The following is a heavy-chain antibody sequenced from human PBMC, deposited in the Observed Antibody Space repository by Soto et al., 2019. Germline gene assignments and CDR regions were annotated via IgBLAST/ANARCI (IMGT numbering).Heavy chain of an antibody. D-gene: IGHD1-26*01. CDR1: GGSISSSSYY. CDR2: IYYSGST. V-gene: IGHV4-39*01. J-gene: IGHJ4*02. CDR3: ARQSGSWRDYFDY. Sequence: SETLSLTCTVSGGSISSSSYYWGWIRQPPGKGLEWIGSIYYSGSTYYNPSLKSRVTISVDTSKNQFSLKLSSVTAADTAVYYCARQSGSWRDYFDYWGQGTLVTVSS.